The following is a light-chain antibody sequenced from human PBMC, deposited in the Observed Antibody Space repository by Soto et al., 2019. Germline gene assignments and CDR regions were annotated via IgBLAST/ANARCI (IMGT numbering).Light chain of an antibody. V-gene: IGKV2D-29*02. Sequence: DVVMTEPLLSLSVAPGQPASISCKSSHSLLHITGETFLFWYLQKPGQSPQLLIYEVSTRVSGVPDRFSGSGSGTDFTLEISRVETDDVSIYYCMQSTQLPPTFGQGTRLEIK. CDR1: HSLLHITGETF. J-gene: IGKJ5*01. CDR3: MQSTQLPPT. CDR2: EVS.